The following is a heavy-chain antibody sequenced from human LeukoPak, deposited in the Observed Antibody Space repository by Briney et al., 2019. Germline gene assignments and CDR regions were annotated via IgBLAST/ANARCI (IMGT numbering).Heavy chain of an antibody. Sequence: GGSLRLSCAASGFTFSSYWMSWVRQAPGKGPEWVANIKQDGSEKYYVDSVKGRFTISRDNAKNSLYLQMNSLRAEDTAVYYCARDRYCSGGSCPYYYGMDVWGQGTTVTVSS. CDR2: IKQDGSEK. CDR3: ARDRYCSGGSCPYYYGMDV. J-gene: IGHJ6*02. CDR1: GFTFSSYW. V-gene: IGHV3-7*01. D-gene: IGHD2-15*01.